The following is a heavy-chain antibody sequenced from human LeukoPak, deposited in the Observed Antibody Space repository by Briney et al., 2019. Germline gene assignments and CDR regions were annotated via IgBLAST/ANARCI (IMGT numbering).Heavy chain of an antibody. J-gene: IGHJ6*02. CDR3: ARGAYTAAGSHPSYYYYYGMDV. Sequence: GGSLRLSCAASGFTFSSYEMNWVRQAPGKGLEGVSYISSSGSTIYYADSVKGRFTISRDNAKNSLYLQMNSLRAEDTAVYYCARGAYTAAGSHPSYYYYYGMDVWGQGTTVTVSS. V-gene: IGHV3-48*03. CDR1: GFTFSSYE. CDR2: ISSSGSTI. D-gene: IGHD6-13*01.